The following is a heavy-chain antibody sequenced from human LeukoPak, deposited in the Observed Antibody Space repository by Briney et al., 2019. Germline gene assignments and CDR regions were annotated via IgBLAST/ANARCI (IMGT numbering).Heavy chain of an antibody. J-gene: IGHJ3*02. Sequence: PGGSLRLSCAASGFTFRSHWMSWVRQAPGKGLEWVANIKQDGSEKYYVDFVKGRFTVSRDNAKNSLYLQMNSLRAEDTAVYYCARGGGPLDIWGQGTMVTVSS. V-gene: IGHV3-7*01. D-gene: IGHD3-16*01. CDR3: ARGGGPLDI. CDR2: IKQDGSEK. CDR1: GFTFRSHW.